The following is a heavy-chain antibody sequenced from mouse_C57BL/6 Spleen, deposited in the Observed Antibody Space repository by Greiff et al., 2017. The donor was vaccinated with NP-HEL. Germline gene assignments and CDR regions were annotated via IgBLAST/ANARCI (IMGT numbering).Heavy chain of an antibody. CDR2: IYPGDGDT. D-gene: IGHD3-2*02. CDR3: ARDSSGSAWCAY. J-gene: IGHJ3*01. V-gene: IGHV1-82*01. CDR1: GYAFSSSW. Sequence: QVQLQQSGPELVKPGASVKISCKASGYAFSSSWMNWVKQRPGKGLEWIGRIYPGDGDTNYNGKFKGKATLTAAKSSSTAYMQLSSLTSEDSAVYFCARDSSGSAWCAYRGQGTLVTVSA.